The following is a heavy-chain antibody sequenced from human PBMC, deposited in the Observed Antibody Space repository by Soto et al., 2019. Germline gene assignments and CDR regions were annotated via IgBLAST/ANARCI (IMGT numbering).Heavy chain of an antibody. CDR2: ISYDGSNK. V-gene: IGHV3-30*18. Sequence: QVQLVESGGGVVQPGRSLRLSCAASGFTFSSYGMHWVRQAPGKGLEWVAVISYDGSNKYYADSVKGRFTISRDNSKNTLYMQMNSLRAEDTAVYYGAKEEDYYGSGGLDYWGQGTLVTVSS. J-gene: IGHJ4*02. CDR3: AKEEDYYGSGGLDY. CDR1: GFTFSSYG. D-gene: IGHD3-10*01.